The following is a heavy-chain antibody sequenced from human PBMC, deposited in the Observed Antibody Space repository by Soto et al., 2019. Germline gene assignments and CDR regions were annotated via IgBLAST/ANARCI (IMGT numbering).Heavy chain of an antibody. CDR3: TSDGYCSGGSCYYYYYYSYMDV. CDR2: IKSRSDGGTT. CDR1: GFTFSNAW. V-gene: IGHV3-15*01. Sequence: EVQLVESGGGLVKPGGSLRLSCAASGFTFSNAWMSWVRQAAGKGLEWVGRIKSRSDGGTTDYAAPVKGRFTISRDDSKNTLYLQMNSLTTEDTAVYYCTSDGYCSGGSCYYYYYYSYMDVWGKGTTVTVSS. J-gene: IGHJ6*03. D-gene: IGHD2-15*01.